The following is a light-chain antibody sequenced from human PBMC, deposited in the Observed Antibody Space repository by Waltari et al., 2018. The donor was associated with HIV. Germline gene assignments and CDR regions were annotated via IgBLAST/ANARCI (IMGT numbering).Light chain of an antibody. V-gene: IGKV2-28*01. J-gene: IGKJ2*01. CDR3: MQGMQTPYT. CDR1: QSLQHSDGHNY. CDR2: LVT. Sequence: DIMMTQSPLSLSVPFGWTASLSGTSTQSLQHSDGHNYLYWYFQKPCQSPHLLLFLVTHRASGVADRCSGSASGRDFTLQISAVEADDAGIYYCMQGMQTPYTFGQGTRLEIK.